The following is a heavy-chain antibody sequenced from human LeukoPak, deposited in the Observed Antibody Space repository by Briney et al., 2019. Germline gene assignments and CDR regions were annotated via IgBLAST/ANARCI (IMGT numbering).Heavy chain of an antibody. CDR1: GGSISSSSYY. J-gene: IGHJ4*02. CDR3: AKDLAGGYCSSTSCYGPGLGY. V-gene: IGHV4-39*01. D-gene: IGHD2-2*01. Sequence: SETLSLTCTVSGGSISSSSYYWGWIRQPPGKGLEWIGSIYYSGSTYYNPSLKSRVTISVDTSKNQFSLKLSSVTAADTAVYFCAKDLAGGYCSSTSCYGPGLGYWGQGTLVTVSS. CDR2: IYYSGST.